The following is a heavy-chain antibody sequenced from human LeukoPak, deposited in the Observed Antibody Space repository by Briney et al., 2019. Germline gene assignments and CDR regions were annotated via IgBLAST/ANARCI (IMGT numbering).Heavy chain of an antibody. CDR1: GGSFSGYY. CDR2: INHSGST. V-gene: IGHV4-34*01. Sequence: PSETLSLTCAVYGGSFSGYYWSWIRQPPGKGLEWIGEINHSGSTNYNPSLKSRVTISVDTSKNQFSLKLSSVTAADTAVYYCARHVGATSSSWVIFFRAAHWFDPWGQGTLVTVSS. J-gene: IGHJ5*02. D-gene: IGHD3-10*02. CDR3: ARHVGATSSSWVIFFRAAHWFDP.